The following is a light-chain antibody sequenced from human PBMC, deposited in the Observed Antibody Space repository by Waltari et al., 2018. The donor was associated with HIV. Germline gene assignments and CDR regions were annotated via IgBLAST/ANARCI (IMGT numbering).Light chain of an antibody. Sequence: QSALTQPASVSGSPGQSITISCTGPSSDVGGSNYVSWNQQHPAKAPKVMICEVSNRPSGGSNRFSGSKSGNTASLTISGLQAEDEADYYCSSYTSSSPVVFGGGTKLTVL. J-gene: IGLJ2*01. CDR1: SSDVGGSNY. V-gene: IGLV2-14*01. CDR2: EVS. CDR3: SSYTSSSPVV.